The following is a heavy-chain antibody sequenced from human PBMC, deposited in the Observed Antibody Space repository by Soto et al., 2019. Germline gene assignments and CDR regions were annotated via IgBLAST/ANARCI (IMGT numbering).Heavy chain of an antibody. J-gene: IGHJ4*02. Sequence: PSETLSLTCTVSGGPISSGDYYWSWIRQPPGKGLELIGYIYYSGSTYDNPSLKSRVTISVGTSKSQLSLKLSSGTAADTAVYYCASGDSRYFDCFPLTDWGQGTLVTVGS. CDR1: GGPISSGDYY. D-gene: IGHD3-9*01. CDR2: IYYSGST. CDR3: ASGDSRYFDCFPLTD. V-gene: IGHV4-30-4*01.